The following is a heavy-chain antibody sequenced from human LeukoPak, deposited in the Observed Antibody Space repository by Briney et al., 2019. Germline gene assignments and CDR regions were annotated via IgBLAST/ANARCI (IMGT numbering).Heavy chain of an antibody. V-gene: IGHV1-24*01. D-gene: IGHD5-12*01. J-gene: IGHJ6*02. CDR1: GYTFTSYY. CDR3: AWGSGYDWTYGMDV. CDR2: FDPEDGET. Sequence: ASVKVSCKASGYTFTSYYMHWVRQAPGKGLEWMGGFDPEDGETIYAQKFQGRVTMTEDTSTDTAYMELSSLRSEDTAVYYCAWGSGYDWTYGMDVWGQGTTVTVSS.